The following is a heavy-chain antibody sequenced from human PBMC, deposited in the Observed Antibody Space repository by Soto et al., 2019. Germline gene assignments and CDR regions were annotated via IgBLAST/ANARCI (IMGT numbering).Heavy chain of an antibody. Sequence: SGPTLVNPTQTLTLTCTFSWFSLSTSGVGVGWIRQPPGKALEWLALIYWDDDKRYSPSLKSRLTITKDTSKNQVVLTMTNMDPVDTATYYCAHPSIAAPRQSVWFDPWGQGTLVTVSS. J-gene: IGHJ5*02. V-gene: IGHV2-5*02. D-gene: IGHD6-6*01. CDR2: IYWDDDK. CDR1: WFSLSTSGVG. CDR3: AHPSIAAPRQSVWFDP.